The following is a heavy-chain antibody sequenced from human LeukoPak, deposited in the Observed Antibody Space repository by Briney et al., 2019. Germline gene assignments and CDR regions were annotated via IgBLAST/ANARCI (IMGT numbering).Heavy chain of an antibody. CDR1: GGSISSSSYY. D-gene: IGHD2-21*02. V-gene: IGHV4-39*01. CDR2: IYYSGST. CDR3: ATLVVTALYYFDY. J-gene: IGHJ4*02. Sequence: SETLSLTCTVSGGSISSSSYYWGWIRQPPGKGLEWIGSIYYSGSTYYNPSLKSRVTISVDTSKNQFSLKLSSVTAADTAVYYCATLVVTALYYFDYWAQGTLVTVSS.